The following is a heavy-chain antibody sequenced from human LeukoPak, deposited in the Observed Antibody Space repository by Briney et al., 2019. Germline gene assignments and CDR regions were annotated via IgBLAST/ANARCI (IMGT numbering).Heavy chain of an antibody. CDR1: GGSFSGYY. J-gene: IGHJ4*02. Sequence: SETLSLTCAVYGGSFSGYYWSWIRQPPGKGLEWIGEINHSGSTNYNPSLKSRVTISVDTSKNQFSLKLSSVTAADTAVYYCATYSSGYYYFDYWGQGTLVTVSS. D-gene: IGHD3-22*01. CDR3: ATYSSGYYYFDY. V-gene: IGHV4-34*01. CDR2: INHSGST.